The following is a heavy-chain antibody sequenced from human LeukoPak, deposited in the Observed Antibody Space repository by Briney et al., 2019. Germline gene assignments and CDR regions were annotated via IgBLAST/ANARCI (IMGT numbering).Heavy chain of an antibody. CDR2: ISSSGSTI. Sequence: GGSLRLSCAASGFPFSSYEMNWVRQAPGKGLEWVSYISSSGSTIYYADSVKGRFTISRDNAKNSLYLQMNSLRAEDTAVYYCARDCSSTSCQSSYDYWGQGTLVTVSS. V-gene: IGHV3-48*03. CDR3: ARDCSSTSCQSSYDY. CDR1: GFPFSSYE. D-gene: IGHD2-2*01. J-gene: IGHJ4*02.